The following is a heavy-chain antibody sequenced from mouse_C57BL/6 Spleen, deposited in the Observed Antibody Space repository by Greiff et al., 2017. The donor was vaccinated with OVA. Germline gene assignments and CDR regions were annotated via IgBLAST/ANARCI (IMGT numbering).Heavy chain of an antibody. CDR3: ARDPNYYGSYYFDY. D-gene: IGHD1-1*01. CDR1: GYTFTSYW. J-gene: IGHJ2*01. Sequence: QVQLKQPGAELVKPGASVKLSCKASGYTFTSYWMHWVKQRPGQGLEWIGMIHPNSGSTNYNEKFKSKATLTVDKSSSTAYMQLSSLTSEDSAVYYCARDPNYYGSYYFDYWGQGTTLTVSS. V-gene: IGHV1-64*01. CDR2: IHPNSGST.